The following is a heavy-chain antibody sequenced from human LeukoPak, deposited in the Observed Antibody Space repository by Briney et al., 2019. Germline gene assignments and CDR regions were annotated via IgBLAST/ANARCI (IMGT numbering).Heavy chain of an antibody. CDR1: GDSVTSTSYY. J-gene: IGHJ4*02. CDR3: ARYASGPSDY. CDR2: IYYTGST. V-gene: IGHV4-39*07. Sequence: SETLSLTCSVSGDSVTSTSYYWGWIRQPPGKGLDWIGTIYYTGSTYYNPSLKSRVTISLDTSKNQFSLKLSSVTAADTAVYYCARYASGPSDYWGQGTLVTVSS. D-gene: IGHD3-10*01.